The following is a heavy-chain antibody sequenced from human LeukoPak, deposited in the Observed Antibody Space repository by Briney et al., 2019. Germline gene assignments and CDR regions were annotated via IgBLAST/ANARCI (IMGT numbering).Heavy chain of an antibody. J-gene: IGHJ4*02. Sequence: GRSLRLSCAASGFTFSSYAMHWVRQAPDKGLEWVAVISYDGSNKYYADSVKGRFTISRDNSKNTLYLQMNSLRAEDTAVYYCARGPLEYSSSWYFDYWGQGTLVTVSS. CDR1: GFTFSSYA. V-gene: IGHV3-30*04. CDR3: ARGPLEYSSSWYFDY. CDR2: ISYDGSNK. D-gene: IGHD6-13*01.